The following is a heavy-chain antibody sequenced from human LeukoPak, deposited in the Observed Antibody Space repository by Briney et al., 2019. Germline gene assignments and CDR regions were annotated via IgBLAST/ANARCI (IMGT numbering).Heavy chain of an antibody. CDR1: GFTFDDYA. J-gene: IGHJ6*03. Sequence: QTGGSLRLSCAASGFTFDDYAMHWVRQAPGKGLEWVSGVTWYSGTIDYADSVKGRFTISRDNAKNSLYLQMNSLRAEDTAVYYCASPIVVVPAAITDYYYYMDVWGKGTTVTVSS. V-gene: IGHV3-9*01. CDR2: VTWYSGTI. CDR3: ASPIVVVPAAITDYYYYMDV. D-gene: IGHD2-2*02.